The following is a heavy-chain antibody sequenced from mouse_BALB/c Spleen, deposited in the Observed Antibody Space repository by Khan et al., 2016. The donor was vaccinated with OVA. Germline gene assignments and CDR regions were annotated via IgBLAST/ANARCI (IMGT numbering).Heavy chain of an antibody. Sequence: DVHLVESGGDLVEPGGSLKLSCAASGFTFSSYSMSWVRQTPDKRLEWVATISSGGDYTYYPDIVKGRFTISRDNAKNTLYLQMSSLKSEDTAMYYCESHLTGSFAYWGQGTLVAVSA. D-gene: IGHD4-1*01. J-gene: IGHJ3*01. V-gene: IGHV5-6*01. CDR1: GFTFSSYS. CDR3: ESHLTGSFAY. CDR2: ISSGGDYT.